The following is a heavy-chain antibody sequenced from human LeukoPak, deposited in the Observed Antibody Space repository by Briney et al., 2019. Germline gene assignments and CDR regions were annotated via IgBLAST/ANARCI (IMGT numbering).Heavy chain of an antibody. J-gene: IGHJ5*02. D-gene: IGHD3-22*01. CDR2: IKSKANSYAT. V-gene: IGHV3-73*01. CDR1: GFTFSGAS. CDR3: TSRDSSVYYA. Sequence: GGSLRLSCAASGFTFSGASIHWVRQASGKGLEWVGRIKSKANSYATVYAASVKGRFTISRDDSKNTAYLQMNSLKTEDTAVYYCTSRDSSVYYAWGQGTLVTVSS.